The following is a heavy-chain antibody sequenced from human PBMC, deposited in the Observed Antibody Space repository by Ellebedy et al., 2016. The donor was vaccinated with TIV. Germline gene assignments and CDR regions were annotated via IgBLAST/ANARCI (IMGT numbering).Heavy chain of an antibody. CDR3: ARVGSGSYWGWFDP. CDR2: ISAYNGNT. Sequence: ASVKVSXKASSYTFTSYGISWVRQAPGQGLEWMGWISAYNGNTNYAQKLQGRVTMTTDTSTSTAYMELRSLRSDDTAVYYCARVGSGSYWGWFDPWGQGTLVTVSS. J-gene: IGHJ5*02. V-gene: IGHV1-18*01. CDR1: SYTFTSYG. D-gene: IGHD3-10*01.